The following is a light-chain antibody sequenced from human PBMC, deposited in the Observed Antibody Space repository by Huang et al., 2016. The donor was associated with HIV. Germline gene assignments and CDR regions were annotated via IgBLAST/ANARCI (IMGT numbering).Light chain of an antibody. CDR3: QQYGSSPKT. CDR1: QSVSNNY. J-gene: IGKJ1*01. Sequence: EIVLTQSPGTLSLSPGERATLSCRASQSVSNNYLAWYQQKPGQAPRLLIYGASSRSTGIPDRFSGSGFGTDFTLTISRLEPEDFAVFYCQQYGSSPKTFGQGTKVEI. V-gene: IGKV3-20*01. CDR2: GAS.